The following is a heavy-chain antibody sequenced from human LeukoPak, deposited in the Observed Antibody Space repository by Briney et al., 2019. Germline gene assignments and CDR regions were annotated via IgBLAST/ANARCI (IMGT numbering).Heavy chain of an antibody. J-gene: IGHJ3*02. CDR1: GGSFSGYY. CDR3: ASPAVPSRAWGTFDI. V-gene: IGHV4-34*01. D-gene: IGHD3-16*01. Sequence: SETLSLTCAVYGGSFSGYYWSWIRQPPGKGLEWIGEINHSGSTNYNPSLKSRVTISVDTSKNQFSLKLSSVTAADTAVYYCASPAVPSRAWGTFDIWGQGTIVTVSS. CDR2: INHSGST.